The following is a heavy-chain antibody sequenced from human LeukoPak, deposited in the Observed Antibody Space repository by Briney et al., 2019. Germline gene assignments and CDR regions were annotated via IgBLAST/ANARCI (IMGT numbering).Heavy chain of an antibody. CDR3: ARGRERWTNDAFDI. V-gene: IGHV1-69*04. D-gene: IGHD2-15*01. Sequence: GASVKVSCKASGGTFSSYAISWVRQAPGQGLEWMGRIIPILGIANYAQKFQGRVTITADKSTSTAYMELSSLRSEDTAVYYCARGRERWTNDAFDIWGQGTMVTVSS. CDR2: IIPILGIA. CDR1: GGTFSSYA. J-gene: IGHJ3*02.